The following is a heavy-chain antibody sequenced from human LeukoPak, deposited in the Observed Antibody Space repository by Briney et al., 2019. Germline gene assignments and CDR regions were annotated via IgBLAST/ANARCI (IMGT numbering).Heavy chain of an antibody. CDR1: GVTIRNYG. Sequence: GRSLRRSCAASGVTIRNYGFHWVRQPPGRGLEWVSVIWYDGSKKYYADSVKGRFTISRDNSKNTLYLQMNSLRVEDTAVYYCARDDSSFAPFDYWGQGTLVTVSS. J-gene: IGHJ4*02. V-gene: IGHV3-33*01. CDR3: ARDDSSFAPFDY. D-gene: IGHD4-11*01. CDR2: IWYDGSKK.